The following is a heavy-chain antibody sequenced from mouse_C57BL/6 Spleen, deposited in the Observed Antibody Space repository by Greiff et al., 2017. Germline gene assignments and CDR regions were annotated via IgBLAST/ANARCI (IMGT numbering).Heavy chain of an antibody. D-gene: IGHD1-1*01. CDR3: ARHGSSAWFAY. Sequence: DVQLQESGPGLVKPSQSLSLTCSVTGYSITSGYYWNWIRQFPGNKLEWMGYISYDGSNNYNPSLKNRISITRDTSKNQFFLKLNSVTTEDTATYYCARHGSSAWFAYWGQGTLVTVSA. J-gene: IGHJ3*01. V-gene: IGHV3-6*01. CDR2: ISYDGSN. CDR1: GYSITSGYY.